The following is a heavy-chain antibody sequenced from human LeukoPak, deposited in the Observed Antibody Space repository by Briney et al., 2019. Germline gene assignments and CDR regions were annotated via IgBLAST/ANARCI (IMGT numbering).Heavy chain of an antibody. CDR2: ITGSSTWT. V-gene: IGHV3-23*01. J-gene: IGHJ2*01. CDR1: GFTFGTYG. Sequence: GGSLRLSCEASGFTFGTYGMTWVRQAPGKGLGWVSGITGSSTWTYYADSVRGRFTISRDNSKNTLHLQMNNLTADDTAIYYCARELVSLGTGYFDLWGRGTLVTVSS. CDR3: ARELVSLGTGYFDL. D-gene: IGHD7-27*01.